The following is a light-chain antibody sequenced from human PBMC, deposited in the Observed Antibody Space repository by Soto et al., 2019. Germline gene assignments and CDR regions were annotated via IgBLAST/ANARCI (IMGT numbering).Light chain of an antibody. J-gene: IGLJ1*01. CDR1: SSDVGAYNY. Sequence: QSVLTQPASVSGSPGQSVAISCSGTSSDVGAYNYVSWYQQHPGKAPKLLLSEVSNRPSGVSDRFFGSKSGNTASLTISGLQAEDEADYYCSSLTTRSTYVFGTGTKVTVL. CDR3: SSLTTRSTYV. V-gene: IGLV2-14*01. CDR2: EVS.